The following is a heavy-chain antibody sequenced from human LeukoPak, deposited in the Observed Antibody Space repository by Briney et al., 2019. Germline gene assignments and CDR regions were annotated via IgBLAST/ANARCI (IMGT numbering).Heavy chain of an antibody. V-gene: IGHV1-69*05. J-gene: IGHJ4*02. CDR3: ARSYSGSPLPTYDRNFDY. Sequence: ASVKVSCKASGGTFSSYAISWVRQAPGQGLEWMGGIIPIFGTANYAQKFQGRVTITTDESTSTPYIELSRLRSEETGVYYCARSYSGSPLPTYDRNFDYWGQGTLVTVSS. CDR2: IIPIFGTA. CDR1: GGTFSSYA. D-gene: IGHD1-26*01.